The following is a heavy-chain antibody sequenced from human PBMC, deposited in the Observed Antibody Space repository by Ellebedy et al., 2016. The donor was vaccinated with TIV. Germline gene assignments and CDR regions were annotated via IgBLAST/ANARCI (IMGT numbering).Heavy chain of an antibody. D-gene: IGHD1/OR15-1a*01. CDR2: INEDGSES. CDR3: ARGLKQGAF. J-gene: IGHJ1*01. CDR1: GFTLGTHW. V-gene: IGHV3-7*01. Sequence: GGSLRLXXVASGFTLGTHWMSWARQAPGKGLEWVANINEDGSESNYVDSVKGRFTTSRDNAKNSLFLQMDSLRADDTAVYYCARGLKQGAFWGQGTLVTVSS.